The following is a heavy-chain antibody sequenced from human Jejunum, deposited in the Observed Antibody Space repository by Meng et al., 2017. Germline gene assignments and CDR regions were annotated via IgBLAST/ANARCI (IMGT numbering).Heavy chain of an antibody. CDR2: ISTDGSST. V-gene: IGHV3-74*01. D-gene: IGHD5-12*01. CDR1: GFTFSNYW. J-gene: IGHJ4*02. Sequence: GESLKISCAASGFTFSNYWGHWVRQAPGKGLVWVSRISTDGSSTYYADSVKGRFTISRDNAKNTLYLQMNDLRAEDTAVYYCARGASGYGNFDYWGQAALVTVSS. CDR3: ARGASGYGNFDY.